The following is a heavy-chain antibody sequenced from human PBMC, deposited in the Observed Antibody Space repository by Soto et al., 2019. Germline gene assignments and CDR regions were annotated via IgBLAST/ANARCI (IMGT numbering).Heavy chain of an antibody. J-gene: IGHJ4*02. D-gene: IGHD3-9*01. Sequence: GGSLRLSCAASGFTFSSYGMHWVRQAPGKGLEWVAVISYDGSNKYYADSVKGRFTISRDNSKNTLYLQMNSLRAEDTAVYYCAKDGNYDILTGYYTHEPPLDYWGQGTLVTVSS. CDR1: GFTFSSYG. CDR2: ISYDGSNK. CDR3: AKDGNYDILTGYYTHEPPLDY. V-gene: IGHV3-30*18.